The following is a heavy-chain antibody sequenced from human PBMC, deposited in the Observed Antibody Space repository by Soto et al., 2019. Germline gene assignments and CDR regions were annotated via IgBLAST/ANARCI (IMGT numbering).Heavy chain of an antibody. CDR3: APMGV. Sequence: AGGSLRLSCAASGFTFSSYAMSWVRQAPGKGLEWVSAISGSDNTTYYADSVKGRFTISRDNSKNTLYLQMSSLRADDTAVYYCAPMGVWGQGTTVTVSS. CDR2: ISGSDNTT. J-gene: IGHJ6*02. CDR1: GFTFSSYA. V-gene: IGHV3-23*01.